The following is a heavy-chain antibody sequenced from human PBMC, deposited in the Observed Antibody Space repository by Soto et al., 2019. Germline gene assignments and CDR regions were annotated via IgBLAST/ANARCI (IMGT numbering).Heavy chain of an antibody. J-gene: IGHJ4*02. CDR1: GASIYNGGYF. V-gene: IGHV4-30-2*06. D-gene: IGHD1-1*01. Sequence: PSETLSLTCSVSGASIYNGGYFWSWIRQSPGKGLEWIGEIYHSGSTNYNPSLKSRVTISIDKSKNQFSLKLSSVTAADTAVYYCVRDYKYYFFDYWGQGTLVTVSS. CDR2: IYHSGST. CDR3: VRDYKYYFFDY.